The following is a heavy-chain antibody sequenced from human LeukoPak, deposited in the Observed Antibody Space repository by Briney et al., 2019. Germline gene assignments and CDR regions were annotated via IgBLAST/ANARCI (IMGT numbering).Heavy chain of an antibody. V-gene: IGHV4-39*02. CDR2: IYYSGST. J-gene: IGHJ5*02. Sequence: MSSETLSLTCTVSGGSISSSSYYWGWVRQPPGKGLEWIGSIYYSGSTYYNPSLKSRVTISVDTSKNQFSLKLSSVTAADTAVYYCARDRAYSSSPLNPWGQGTLVTVSS. D-gene: IGHD6-13*01. CDR3: ARDRAYSSSPLNP. CDR1: GGSISSSSYY.